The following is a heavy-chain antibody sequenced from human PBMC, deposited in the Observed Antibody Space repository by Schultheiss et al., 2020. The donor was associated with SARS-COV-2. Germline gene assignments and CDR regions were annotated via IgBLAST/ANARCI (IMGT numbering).Heavy chain of an antibody. CDR1: GGSINNYY. D-gene: IGHD2-21*01. Sequence: SETLSLTCTVSGGSINNYYWTWIRQPPGKGLEWIGSIYHSGSTYYNPSLKSRVTISVDTSKNQFSLKLSSVTAADTAVYYCARGYLGYWGQGTLVTVSS. J-gene: IGHJ4*02. CDR3: ARGYLGY. CDR2: IYHSGST. V-gene: IGHV4-59*12.